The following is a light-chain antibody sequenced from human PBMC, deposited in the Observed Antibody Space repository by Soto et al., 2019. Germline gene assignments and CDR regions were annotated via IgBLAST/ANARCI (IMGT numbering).Light chain of an antibody. CDR2: DAS. Sequence: EIVLTQSPGTLSLSPGERATLSCRASQSVSSSYLAWYQQKPGQAPRLLIYDASNRATGIPARFSGSGSGTDFTLTISSLEPEDFAVYYCQQRTNWPLGTFGGGTKVEIK. J-gene: IGKJ4*01. CDR3: QQRTNWPLGT. CDR1: QSVSSSY. V-gene: IGKV3D-20*02.